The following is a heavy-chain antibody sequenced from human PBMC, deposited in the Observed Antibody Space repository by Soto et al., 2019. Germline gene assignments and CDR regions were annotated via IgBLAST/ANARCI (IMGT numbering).Heavy chain of an antibody. CDR1: GVSISSGNW. J-gene: IGHJ4*02. D-gene: IGHD3-10*01. CDR3: AGLVVDTLLNYMCFDF. V-gene: IGHV4-4*02. CDR2: IFHDGTA. Sequence: SETLSLTCAVSGVSISSGNWWSWVRPTPQRGLEYIGEIFHDGTANYYPSFERRLAISVDTSKKQFFLKLTSVTAADTAIYFCAGLVVDTLLNYMCFDFWGQGALVTVSS.